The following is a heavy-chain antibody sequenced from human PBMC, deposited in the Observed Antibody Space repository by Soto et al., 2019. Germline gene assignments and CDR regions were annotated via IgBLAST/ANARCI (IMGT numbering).Heavy chain of an antibody. Sequence: ASMKVSSKASCYTFTSYGISGVRQAPGQGLEWMGWISSYNGNTNYAQKLQSRVTITTDTSTSTAYMELRSLRSDDTAVYYCARAADSIAVGGTEHDDYWGQGTLVTVSS. V-gene: IGHV1-18*01. CDR3: ARAADSIAVGGTEHDDY. CDR1: CYTFTSYG. CDR2: ISSYNGNT. D-gene: IGHD6-19*01. J-gene: IGHJ4*02.